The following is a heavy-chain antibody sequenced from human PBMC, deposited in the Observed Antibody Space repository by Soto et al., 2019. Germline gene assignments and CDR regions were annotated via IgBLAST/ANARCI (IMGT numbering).Heavy chain of an antibody. CDR1: GDSVSSNSAG. CDR2: TYYRSKWYN. J-gene: IGHJ6*03. D-gene: IGHD1-1*01. V-gene: IGHV6-1*01. Sequence: QVQLQQSGPGLVKPSQTLSLTCDISGDSVSSNSAGWNWIRQTPSRGLEWLGRTYYRSKWYNNYAVSVNSRVSVNPDTAKNQFSLPLNSVTPEDTAVYYCARGSWDDVSGHYYMDVWGKGTTVTVSS. CDR3: ARGSWDDVSGHYYMDV.